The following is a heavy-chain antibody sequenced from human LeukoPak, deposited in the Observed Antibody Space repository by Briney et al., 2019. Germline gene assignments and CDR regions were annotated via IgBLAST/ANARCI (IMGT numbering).Heavy chain of an antibody. CDR2: ISSSSSTI. Sequence: GGSPRLSCAASGFTFSSYSMNWVRQAPGKGLEWVSYISSSSSTIYYADSVKGRFTISRDNAKNSLYLQMNSLRAEDTAVYYCARDLLEYSSSSLPDYWGQGTLVTVSS. CDR1: GFTFSSYS. CDR3: ARDLLEYSSSSLPDY. D-gene: IGHD6-6*01. V-gene: IGHV3-48*04. J-gene: IGHJ4*02.